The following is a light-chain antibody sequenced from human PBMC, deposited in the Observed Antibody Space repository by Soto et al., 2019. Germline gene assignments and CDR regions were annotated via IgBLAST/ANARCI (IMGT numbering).Light chain of an antibody. V-gene: IGLV1-47*02. CDR1: SSNIGRDY. CDR2: SHN. CDR3: AAWDDSVRGVV. Sequence: QPVLTQPPSASGTPGQRVTISCSGGSSNIGRDYVYWYQQLPGAAPKLLMYSHNIRPAGVPDRFSASPAGTSASLAISGLRPEDEGDYHCAAWDDSVRGVVFGGGTKVTVL. J-gene: IGLJ2*01.